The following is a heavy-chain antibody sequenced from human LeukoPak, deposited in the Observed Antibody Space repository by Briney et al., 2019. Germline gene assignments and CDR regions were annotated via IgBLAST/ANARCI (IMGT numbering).Heavy chain of an antibody. CDR1: GFTFSNYA. V-gene: IGHV3-48*01. CDR3: ARYGIAAAPS. J-gene: IGHJ5*02. CDR2: ISSSSNSI. D-gene: IGHD6-13*01. Sequence: GGSLRLSCAASGFTFSNYAMNWVRQAPGKGLEWVSYISSSSNSIHYADSVRGRFAVSRDNAKNTLYLQMNSLRAEDTAVYYCARYGIAAAPSWGQGTLVTVSS.